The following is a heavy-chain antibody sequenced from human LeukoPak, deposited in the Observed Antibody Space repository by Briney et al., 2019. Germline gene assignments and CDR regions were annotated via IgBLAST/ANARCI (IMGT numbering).Heavy chain of an antibody. CDR1: GYTLTELS. D-gene: IGHD5-18*01. J-gene: IGHJ4*02. CDR2: FDPEDGET. CDR3: ATRHLLGGYSYGFWY. V-gene: IGHV1-24*01. Sequence: ASVKVSCKASGYTLTELSMHWVRQAPGKGLEWMGGFDPEDGETIYAQKFQGRVTMTEDTSTDTAYMELSSLRSEDTAVYYCATRHLLGGYSYGFWYWGQGTLVTVSS.